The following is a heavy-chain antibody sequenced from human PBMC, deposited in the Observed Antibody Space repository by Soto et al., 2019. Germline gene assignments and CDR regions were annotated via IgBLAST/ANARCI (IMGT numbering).Heavy chain of an antibody. J-gene: IGHJ6*03. CDR2: ISAYNGNT. CDR3: AGVVVGYDAGNTEYYMRF. Sequence: ASVKVSCKASGYTFTSYCISWVRQAPGQGLEWMGWISAYNGNTNYAQKLQGRVTMTTDTSTSTAYMELRSLRSDDTAVYYCAGVVVGYDAGNTEYYMRFGGKGTTVTGSS. CDR1: GYTFTSYC. V-gene: IGHV1-18*01. D-gene: IGHD5-12*01.